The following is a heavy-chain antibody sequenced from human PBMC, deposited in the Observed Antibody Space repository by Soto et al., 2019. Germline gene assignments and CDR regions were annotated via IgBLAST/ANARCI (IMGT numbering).Heavy chain of an antibody. V-gene: IGHV5-51*01. CDR2: VYPRDSDT. Sequence: PGESLKFSCKASGYIFIAYWIGRVRQMPGKGLEWMGIVYPRDSDTRYSPSFQGQVTISADRSTGTAFLQWRSLKASDTALYYCARPPRPGYSTHFNSWGQGTLVTVSS. CDR1: GYIFIAYW. J-gene: IGHJ4*02. CDR3: ARPPRPGYSTHFNS. D-gene: IGHD2-15*01.